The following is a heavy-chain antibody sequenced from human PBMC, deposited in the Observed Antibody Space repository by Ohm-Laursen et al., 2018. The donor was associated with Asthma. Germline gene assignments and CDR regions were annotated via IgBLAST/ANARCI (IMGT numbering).Heavy chain of an antibody. CDR3: VGGITMIVVVNY. D-gene: IGHD3-22*01. CDR1: YDSIDNHHW. Sequence: PGTLSLTCSVSYDSIDNHHWWTWVRLSPGKGLEWIGEIYHTGSTSYNPSLKSRLTISVDTSKNQFSLKLSSVTAADTAVYYCVGGITMIVVVNYWGQGTLVTVSS. V-gene: IGHV4-4*03. CDR2: IYHTGST. J-gene: IGHJ4*02.